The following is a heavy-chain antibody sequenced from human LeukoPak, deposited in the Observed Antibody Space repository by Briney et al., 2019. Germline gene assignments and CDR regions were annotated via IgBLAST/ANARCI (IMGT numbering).Heavy chain of an antibody. CDR2: IFPGDSDT. J-gene: IGHJ6*02. CDR3: ARHGRAGWSSAGCFTSFHYYAIYV. CDR1: GYSFSDSW. Sequence: GESLKISCKGSGYSFSDSWIGWVRQMPGRGLDWMGIIFPGDSDTKYSPSFQGQVTISVDQSTSTPYLQWCIRKASVSAFNFGARHGRAGWSSAGCFTSFHYYAIYVWGQGTTGSVSS. V-gene: IGHV5-51*01. D-gene: IGHD2-15*01.